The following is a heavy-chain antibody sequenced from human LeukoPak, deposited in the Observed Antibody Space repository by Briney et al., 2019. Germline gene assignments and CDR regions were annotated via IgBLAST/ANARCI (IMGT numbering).Heavy chain of an antibody. V-gene: IGHV3-21*01. Sequence: PGGSLRLSCAASGFTFSSYIMNWVRQAPGKGLGWVASISRNSTYIHYADSVKGRFTISRDNARNSLFLQMNSLRAEDTAIYYCASDEGNYFDYWGQGTLATVSS. CDR3: ASDEGNYFDY. CDR1: GFTFSSYI. J-gene: IGHJ4*02. CDR2: ISRNSTYI.